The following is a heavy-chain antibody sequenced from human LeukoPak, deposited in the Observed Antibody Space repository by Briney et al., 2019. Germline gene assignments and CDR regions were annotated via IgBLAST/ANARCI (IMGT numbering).Heavy chain of an antibody. J-gene: IGHJ5*02. D-gene: IGHD3-10*01. Sequence: SETLSLTCAVYGGSFSGYYWSWIRQPAGKGLEWIGRIYTSRSTNYNPSLQSRVAISLDTSKNQFSLKLTSVTAADTAVYYCARDSFTNDVIRGVIRWFDPWGKGSLVTVSS. CDR3: ARDSFTNDVIRGVIRWFDP. CDR2: IYTSRST. CDR1: GGSFSGYY. V-gene: IGHV4-59*10.